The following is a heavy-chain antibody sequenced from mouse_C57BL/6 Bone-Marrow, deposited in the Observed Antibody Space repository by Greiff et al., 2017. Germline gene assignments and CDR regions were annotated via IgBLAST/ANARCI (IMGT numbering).Heavy chain of an antibody. J-gene: IGHJ2*01. D-gene: IGHD2-2*01. Sequence: QVQLKQSGPGLVQPSQSLSITCTVSGFSLTSSGVHWVRQSPGQGLEWLGVIWSGGSTDYSAAFISRLSISKDKSKSQVFFKMNRLQADDTDIYYGARNRGTMVTRVGHFDYWGQGTTLTVSS. CDR1: GFSLTSSG. CDR2: IWSGGST. V-gene: IGHV2-2*01. CDR3: ARNRGTMVTRVGHFDY.